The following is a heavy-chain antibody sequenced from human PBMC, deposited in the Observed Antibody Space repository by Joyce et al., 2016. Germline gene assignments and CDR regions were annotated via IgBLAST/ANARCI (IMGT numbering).Heavy chain of an antibody. CDR3: ARAGYYHTSGYYYPNFDY. CDR2: TYYRSKWYN. CDR1: GDSVSSNSAA. V-gene: IGHV6-1*01. D-gene: IGHD3-22*01. Sequence: QVQLQQSGPGLVKPSQTLSLTCAISGDSVSSNSAAWNWIRQSPSRGLEGLGRTYYRSKWYNDYAVSVKRRITINPDTPKNQFSLQLNSVTPEDAAVYYCARAGYYHTSGYYYPNFDYWGPGTLVTVSS. J-gene: IGHJ4*02.